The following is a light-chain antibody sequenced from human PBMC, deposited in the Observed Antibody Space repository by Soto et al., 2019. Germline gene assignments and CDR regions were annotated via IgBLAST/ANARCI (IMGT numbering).Light chain of an antibody. CDR3: QQYGNSWT. CDR2: GAS. Sequence: EIVLTQSPGTLSLSPGERATLSCMASQSISNSYLAWYRQKPGQAPRLLIYGASSRATGIPDRFSGSGSGTDFTLTISTLEPEDFAVYYCQQYGNSWTFGQGTKVDIK. J-gene: IGKJ1*01. V-gene: IGKV3-20*01. CDR1: QSISNSY.